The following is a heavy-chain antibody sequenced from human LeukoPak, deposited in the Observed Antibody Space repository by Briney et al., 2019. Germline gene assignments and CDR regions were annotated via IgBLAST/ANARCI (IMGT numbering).Heavy chain of an antibody. CDR2: IRYSGTR. CDR1: GDSISSGNHN. J-gene: IGHJ4*02. CDR3: ARNRAY. D-gene: IGHD2/OR15-2a*01. V-gene: IGHV4-39*01. Sequence: SETLSLTCTVSGDSISSGNHNWGWIRQPPGKGLEWIGTIRYSGTRFDNPSLKSRVTISVDTSKNQFSLKLSSVTAADTAVYYCARNRAYWGQGTLVTVSS.